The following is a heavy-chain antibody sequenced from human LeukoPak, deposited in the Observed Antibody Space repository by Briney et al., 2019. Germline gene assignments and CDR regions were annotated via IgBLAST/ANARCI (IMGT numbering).Heavy chain of an antibody. Sequence: GESLKISCKGSGYSFTSYWIGWVRQMPGKGLEWMGIIYPGDSVTRYSPSLQGQVTISADKSISTAYLQWSSLKASDTAMYYCARHNYCPFNEYWGQGTLVTVSS. CDR3: ARHNYCPFNEY. V-gene: IGHV5-51*01. D-gene: IGHD1-1*01. J-gene: IGHJ4*02. CDR2: IYPGDSVT. CDR1: GYSFTSYW.